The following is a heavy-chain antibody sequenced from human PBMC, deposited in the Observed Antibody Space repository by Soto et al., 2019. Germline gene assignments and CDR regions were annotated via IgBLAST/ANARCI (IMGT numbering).Heavy chain of an antibody. CDR1: GGSISSYY. D-gene: IGHD6-6*01. J-gene: IGHJ6*02. V-gene: IGHV4-59*01. CDR2: IYYSGST. Sequence: TLSLTCTVSGGSISSYYWSWIRQPPGKGLEWIGYIYYSGSTNYNPSLKSRVTISVDTSKNQFSLKLSSVTAADTAVYYCAGIAARHYYYYGMDVWGQGTTVTVSS. CDR3: AGIAARHYYYYGMDV.